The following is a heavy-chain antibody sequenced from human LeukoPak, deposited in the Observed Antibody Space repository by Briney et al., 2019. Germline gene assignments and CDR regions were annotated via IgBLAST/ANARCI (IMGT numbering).Heavy chain of an antibody. V-gene: IGHV1-69*06. CDR2: IIPIFGTA. CDR3: ARGRYYDFWSAYYYYYYMDV. Sequence: GSSVKVSCKASGGTFSSYAISWVRQAPGQGLEWMGGIIPIFGTANYAQKFQGRVTITADKSTSTAYMELSSLRSEDTAVYYCARGRYYDFWSAYYYYYYMDVWGKGTTVTVSS. D-gene: IGHD3-3*01. CDR1: GGTFSSYA. J-gene: IGHJ6*03.